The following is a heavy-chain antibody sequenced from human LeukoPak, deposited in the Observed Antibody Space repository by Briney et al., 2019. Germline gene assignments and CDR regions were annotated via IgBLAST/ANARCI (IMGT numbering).Heavy chain of an antibody. V-gene: IGHV4-31*01. CDR3: ARVGGSGSPDYYYYGMDV. CDR2: IYYSGST. Sequence: SETLSLTCTVSGGSISSGGYYWSWIRQHPGKGLEWIGYIYYSGSTYYNPSLKSQVTISVDTSRNQFSLKLSSVTAADTAVYYCARVGGSGSPDYYYYGMDVWGQGTTVTVSS. CDR1: GGSISSGGYY. D-gene: IGHD3-10*01. J-gene: IGHJ6*02.